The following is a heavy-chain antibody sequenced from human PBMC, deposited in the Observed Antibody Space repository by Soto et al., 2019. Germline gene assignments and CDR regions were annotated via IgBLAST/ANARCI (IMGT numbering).Heavy chain of an antibody. CDR1: GFTFSSYA. CDR2: ISGSGGSA. D-gene: IGHD3-10*01. CDR3: ARGEEAVVRGIHYYYYMDV. Sequence: GGSLRLSCAASGFTFSSYAMILVRQAPGKGLEWVSTISGSGGSAYYADSVKGRFTISRDNSKNTLYLQMNSLRADDTAVYYCARGEEAVVRGIHYYYYMDVWGKGTTVTVSS. J-gene: IGHJ6*03. V-gene: IGHV3-23*01.